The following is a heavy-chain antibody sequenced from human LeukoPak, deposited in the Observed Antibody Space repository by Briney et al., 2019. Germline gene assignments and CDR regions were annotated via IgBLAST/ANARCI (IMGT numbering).Heavy chain of an antibody. CDR2: ISYDGSKK. CDR3: AKDGGLWVSAHWGDS. CDR1: GFTFNTYT. D-gene: IGHD7-27*01. Sequence: GGSLRLSCAASGFTFNTYTMHWVRQAPGKGLEWVTVISYDGSKKYCADSVKGRFTVSRDNSKNTLFLQMNSLRAEDTAVYYCAKDGGLWVSAHWGDSWGRGTLVTVSS. J-gene: IGHJ4*02. V-gene: IGHV3-30*04.